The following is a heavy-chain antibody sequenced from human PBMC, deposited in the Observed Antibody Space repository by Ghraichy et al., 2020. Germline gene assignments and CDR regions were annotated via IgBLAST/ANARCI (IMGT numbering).Heavy chain of an antibody. V-gene: IGHV3-66*01. Sequence: ETLSLTCAASGFTVSSNYMSWVRQAPGKGLEWVSVIYSGGSTYYADSVKGRFTISRDNSKNTLYLQMNRLRAEDTAVYYCARAIAAAGTVWFDPWGQGTLVTISS. CDR3: ARAIAAAGTVWFDP. CDR1: GFTVSSNY. D-gene: IGHD6-13*01. CDR2: IYSGGST. J-gene: IGHJ5*02.